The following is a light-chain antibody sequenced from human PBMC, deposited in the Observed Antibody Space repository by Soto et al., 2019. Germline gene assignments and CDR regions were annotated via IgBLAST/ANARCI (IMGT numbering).Light chain of an antibody. CDR3: CSFTTSSTLV. J-gene: IGLJ1*01. V-gene: IGLV2-14*01. CDR1: SSDVGTYNH. Sequence: QSVLTQPASVSFSPGHSITISWTGTSSDVGTYNHVSLYQQHPGKAPQLIIYEVSNRPSGLSNRFSASKSGNTASLTISGLQAEDEADYYCCSFTTSSTLVFGTGTKVTVL. CDR2: EVS.